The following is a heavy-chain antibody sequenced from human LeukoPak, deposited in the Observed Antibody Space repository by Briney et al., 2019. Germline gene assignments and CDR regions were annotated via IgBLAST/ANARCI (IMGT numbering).Heavy chain of an antibody. CDR3: ARRHSSGWYDY. V-gene: IGHV4-39*07. Sequence: SETLSLTCTVSGGSISSSSYYWGWLRQPPGKGLEWIGEINHSGSTNYNPSLKSRVTISVDTSKNQFSLKLSSVTAADTAVYYCARRHSSGWYDYWGQGTLVTVSS. D-gene: IGHD6-19*01. CDR2: INHSGST. CDR1: GGSISSSSYY. J-gene: IGHJ4*02.